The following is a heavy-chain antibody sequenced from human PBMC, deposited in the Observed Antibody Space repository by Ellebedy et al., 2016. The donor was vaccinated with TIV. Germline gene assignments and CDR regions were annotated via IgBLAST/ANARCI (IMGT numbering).Heavy chain of an antibody. CDR2: MDAGGNT. Sequence: GESLKISCAASGFTFTQYWLHWVRQAPGKGLEWVSIMDAGGNTHYPDPVKGRFTVSRDNSKNTLYLQMNSLRAEDTAVYYCAGGTYWGQGTLVTVSS. J-gene: IGHJ4*02. CDR3: AGGTY. V-gene: IGHV3-53*01. CDR1: GFTFTQYW.